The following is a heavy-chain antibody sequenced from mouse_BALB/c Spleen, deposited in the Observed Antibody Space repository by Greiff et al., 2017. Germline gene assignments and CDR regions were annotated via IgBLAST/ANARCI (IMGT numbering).Heavy chain of an antibody. J-gene: IGHJ4*01. D-gene: IGHD1-1*01. CDR2: IWAGGST. CDR3: AREGLRSLYAMDY. CDR1: GFSLTSYG. Sequence: QVQLQQSGPGLVAPSQSLSITCTVSGFSLTSYGVHWVRQPPGKGLEWLGVIWAGGSTNYNSALMSRLSISKDNSKSQVFLKMNSLQTDDTAMYYCAREGLRSLYAMDYWGQGTSVTVSS. V-gene: IGHV2-9*02.